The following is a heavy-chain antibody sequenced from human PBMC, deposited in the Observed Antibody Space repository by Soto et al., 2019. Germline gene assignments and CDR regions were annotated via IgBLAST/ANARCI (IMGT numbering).Heavy chain of an antibody. CDR2: IYHTGRS. Sequence: HVQLQESGPGQVKPSETLSLPCSVSGGSLSGFPWIWIRQPPGKGLEWFGYIYHTGRSNYNPALKSRLNISLDMSRNQFSLQLTSVTAADTALYYCARVANEYGGNGAFDYWGLGTLVTVSS. J-gene: IGHJ4*02. V-gene: IGHV4-59*01. CDR1: GGSLSGFP. D-gene: IGHD4-17*01. CDR3: ARVANEYGGNGAFDY.